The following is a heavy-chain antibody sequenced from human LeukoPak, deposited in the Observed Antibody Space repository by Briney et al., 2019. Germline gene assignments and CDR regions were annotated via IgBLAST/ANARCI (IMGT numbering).Heavy chain of an antibody. D-gene: IGHD5-24*01. CDR2: ITPSGGT. V-gene: IGHV1-2*02. CDR1: GYTFTSYA. CDR3: ARDRYGDGFAHLDY. Sequence: ASVNVSCKASGYTFTSYAIHWVRQAPGQGPEWMGWITPSGGTNYPQKFQGRVAITWDTSITTAYMDLSRLTSDDTAVYYCARDRYGDGFAHLDYWGQGALVTVSS. J-gene: IGHJ4*02.